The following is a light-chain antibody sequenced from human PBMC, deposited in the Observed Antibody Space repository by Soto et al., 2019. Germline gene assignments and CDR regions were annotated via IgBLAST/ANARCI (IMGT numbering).Light chain of an antibody. CDR3: QQRNYWPLT. Sequence: EIVLTQSPATLSLSPGERATRSCRASQSVSNYLAWYQQKPGQPPRLLIYDAFSRATGIPARFSGSGSGTDFTLTITSLEPEDFAVYYCQQRNYWPLTFGGGTKVEIK. J-gene: IGKJ4*01. CDR2: DAF. V-gene: IGKV3-11*01. CDR1: QSVSNY.